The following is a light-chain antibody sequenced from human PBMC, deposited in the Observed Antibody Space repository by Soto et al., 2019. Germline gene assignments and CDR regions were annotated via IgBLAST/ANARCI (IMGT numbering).Light chain of an antibody. CDR2: GAS. V-gene: IGKV3-15*01. CDR1: QSISSN. J-gene: IGKJ1*01. CDR3: QQYNNWPLGT. Sequence: EIVIPQSPPTLSVSPGERATLSCRASQSISSNLAWYQQKPGQAPRLLIYGASTRATGIPARFSGSGSGTEFTLTLSSLQSEDFAVYYCQQYNNWPLGTLGQRTKV.